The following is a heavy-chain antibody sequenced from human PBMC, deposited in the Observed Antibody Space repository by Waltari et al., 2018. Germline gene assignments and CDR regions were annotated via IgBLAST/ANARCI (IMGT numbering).Heavy chain of an antibody. Sequence: QVQLQESGPGLVKPSETLSLTCTVSGGSISSYYWSWIRQPPGKGLEWIGYIYYSGSTNYNPSLKSRVTISVDTSKNQFSRKLSSVTAVDTAVYYCARDRSMVRGVIDYYFDYWGQGTLVTVSS. D-gene: IGHD3-10*01. V-gene: IGHV4-59*01. J-gene: IGHJ4*02. CDR3: ARDRSMVRGVIDYYFDY. CDR1: GGSISSYY. CDR2: IYYSGST.